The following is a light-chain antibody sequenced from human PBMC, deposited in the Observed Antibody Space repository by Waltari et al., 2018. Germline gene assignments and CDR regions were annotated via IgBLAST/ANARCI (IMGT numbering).Light chain of an antibody. CDR3: QVWDFTQGV. J-gene: IGLJ3*02. Sequence: SYVLNQPPSVSVAPGKTARISCGGTSLGTKTVHWYQQKPGQAPVLVIHYESGRPAGSPGRVSGSTSGNTATLTIKWVEAGDEAEYFCQVWDFTQGVFGGGTKLTVL. CDR1: SLGTKT. V-gene: IGLV3-21*04. CDR2: YES.